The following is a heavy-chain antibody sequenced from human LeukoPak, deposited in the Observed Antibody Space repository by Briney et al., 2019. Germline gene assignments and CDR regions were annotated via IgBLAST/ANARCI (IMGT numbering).Heavy chain of an antibody. V-gene: IGHV3-48*01. Sequence: PGGSPRHSCAASGFTFSSSSMNWVHQAPGKGLEWVSYIIISSSTIYSTDSVKGRFTISTDNAKKSLYMQVNSLRAEVTAVYYCARGVTRAYFDYWGQGTLVTVSS. CDR3: ARGVTRAYFDY. J-gene: IGHJ4*02. CDR1: GFTFSSSS. D-gene: IGHD4/OR15-4a*01. CDR2: IIISSSTI.